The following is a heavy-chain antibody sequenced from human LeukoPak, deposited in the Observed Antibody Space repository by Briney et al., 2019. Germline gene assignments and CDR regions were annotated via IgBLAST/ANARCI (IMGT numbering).Heavy chain of an antibody. CDR3: ARIVAGYSLDYYYYMDV. CDR2: IYYSGST. D-gene: IGHD2-15*01. CDR1: GGSISSSSYY. V-gene: IGHV4-39*07. Sequence: SETLSLTCTVSGGSISSSSYYWGWIRQPPGKGLEWIGSIYYSGSTNYNPSLKSRVTISVDTSKNQFSLKLSSVTAADTAVYYCARIVAGYSLDYYYYMDVWGKGTTVTISS. J-gene: IGHJ6*03.